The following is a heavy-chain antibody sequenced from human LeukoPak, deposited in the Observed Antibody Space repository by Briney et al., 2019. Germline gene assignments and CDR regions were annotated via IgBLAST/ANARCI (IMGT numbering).Heavy chain of an antibody. Sequence: KPGGSLRLSCAASGFTFNSYSMNWVRQAPGKGLEWVSSISSSSSYIYYADSVKGRFTISRDNAKNSLYLQMNSLRAEDTAVYYCARHRRPERIPMVRGDAFDIWGQGTLVTVSS. D-gene: IGHD3-10*01. V-gene: IGHV3-21*01. CDR2: ISSSSSYI. J-gene: IGHJ3*02. CDR1: GFTFNSYS. CDR3: ARHRRPERIPMVRGDAFDI.